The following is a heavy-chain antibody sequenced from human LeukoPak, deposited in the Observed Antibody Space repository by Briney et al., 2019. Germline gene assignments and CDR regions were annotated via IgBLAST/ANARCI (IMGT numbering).Heavy chain of an antibody. CDR2: INSDGSTT. CDR3: ARDRGHTFDY. D-gene: IGHD5-18*01. J-gene: IGHJ4*02. V-gene: IGHV3-74*01. CDR1: GFTFRSYW. Sequence: GGSLRLSCAASGFTFRSYWMHWVRQAPAKGLVRVSLINSDGSTTTYAASVKGRFTISRDNAKNTVDLQMNSLTAEDTAVYYCARDRGHTFDYWGQGTLVTVSS.